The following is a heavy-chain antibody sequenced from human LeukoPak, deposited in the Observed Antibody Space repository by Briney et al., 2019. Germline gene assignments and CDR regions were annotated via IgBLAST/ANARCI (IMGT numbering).Heavy chain of an antibody. CDR1: GYTFTSYG. CDR2: INAGNGNT. D-gene: IGHD1-26*01. J-gene: IGHJ4*02. V-gene: IGHV1-3*01. CDR3: ARGGYRGSPFEFDY. Sequence: GASVKVSCKASGYTFTSYGISWVRQAPGQRLEWMGWINAGNGNTKYSQKFQGRVTITRDTSASTAYMELSSLRSEDTAVYYCARGGYRGSPFEFDYWGQGTLVTVSS.